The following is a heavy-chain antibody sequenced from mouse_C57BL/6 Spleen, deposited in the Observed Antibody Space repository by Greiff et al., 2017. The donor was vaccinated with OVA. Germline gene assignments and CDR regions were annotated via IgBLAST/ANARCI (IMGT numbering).Heavy chain of an antibody. Sequence: EVQLVESEGGLVQPGSSMKLSCTASGFTFSDYYMAWVRQVPEKGLEWVANINYDGSSTYYLDSLKSRFIISRDNAKNILYLQMSSLKSEDTATYYCARDDDYGVAYWGQGTLVTVSA. CDR2: INYDGSST. J-gene: IGHJ3*01. D-gene: IGHD2-4*01. V-gene: IGHV5-16*01. CDR3: ARDDDYGVAY. CDR1: GFTFSDYY.